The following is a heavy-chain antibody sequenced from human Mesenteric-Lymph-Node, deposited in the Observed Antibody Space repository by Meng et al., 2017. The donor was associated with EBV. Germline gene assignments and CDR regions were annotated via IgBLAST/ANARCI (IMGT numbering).Heavy chain of an antibody. Sequence: WGAGLLTPAAPLTLTCAVYGCSLSGYYWHWCRQPPGKGLEWIGEVDHRGSTNYNPSLKSRVTISLDTSKNQFSLKLTSVTAADTAVYYCARAQWRRGYGLFLTKGDSFDPWGQGTLVTVSS. CDR3: ARAQWRRGYGLFLTKGDSFDP. CDR1: GCSLSGYY. D-gene: IGHD3-22*01. V-gene: IGHV4-34*01. CDR2: VDHRGST. J-gene: IGHJ5*02.